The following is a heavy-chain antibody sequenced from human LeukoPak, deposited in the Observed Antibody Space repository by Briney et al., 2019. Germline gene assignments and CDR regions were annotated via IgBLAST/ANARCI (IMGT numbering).Heavy chain of an antibody. CDR1: GFTFGDYA. CDR3: TRAEYSSPLIDY. D-gene: IGHD6-6*01. CDR2: IRSKAYGGTT. J-gene: IGHJ4*02. Sequence: GGSLRLSCTASGFTFGDYAMTWVRQAPGKGLEWVGFIRSKAYGGTTEYAASVKGRFTISRDDSKSIAYLQMNSLKTEDTAVYYCTRAEYSSPLIDYWGQGTLVTVSS. V-gene: IGHV3-49*04.